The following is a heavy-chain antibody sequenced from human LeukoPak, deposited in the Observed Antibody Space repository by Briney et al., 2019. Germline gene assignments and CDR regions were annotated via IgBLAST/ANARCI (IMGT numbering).Heavy chain of an antibody. J-gene: IGHJ4*02. Sequence: PGGSLRLSCAASGFTFSSYAMSWVRQAPVKGLEWVSAISGSGGSTYYADSVKGRFTISRDNSKNTLYLQMNSLGVEDTAVYYCAKDGAVPYYFDCWGQGTLVTVSS. D-gene: IGHD2-2*01. CDR1: GFTFSSYA. CDR2: ISGSGGST. V-gene: IGHV3-23*01. CDR3: AKDGAVPYYFDC.